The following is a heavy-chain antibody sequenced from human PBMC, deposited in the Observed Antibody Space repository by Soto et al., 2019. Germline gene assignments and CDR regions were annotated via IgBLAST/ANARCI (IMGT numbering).Heavy chain of an antibody. Sequence: QVQLVQSGAEVKKPGSSVKVSCKASGGTLSNYAIAWVRLAPGQGLEGVRGVIPIFSIMKYAQKFQDRVTFTADDSTNTAYMELSSLTSEDTAVYYCARGRTIFGVVNFDYWGQGTLVTVSS. V-gene: IGHV1-69*01. CDR2: VIPIFSIM. CDR1: GGTLSNYA. J-gene: IGHJ4*02. CDR3: ARGRTIFGVVNFDY. D-gene: IGHD3-3*01.